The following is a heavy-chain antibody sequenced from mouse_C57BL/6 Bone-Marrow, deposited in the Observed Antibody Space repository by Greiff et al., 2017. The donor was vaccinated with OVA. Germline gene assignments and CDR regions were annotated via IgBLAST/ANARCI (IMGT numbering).Heavy chain of an antibody. D-gene: IGHD2-1*01. CDR3: TSYGNFDY. Sequence: EVQLQQSGAELVRPGASVKLSCTASGFNIKDDYMHWVKQRPEQGLEWIGWIDPENGDTAYASKFQGKATITADTSSNTAYLQLSSITSEDTAVYYCTSYGNFDYWGQGTTLTGSS. J-gene: IGHJ2*01. CDR1: GFNIKDDY. V-gene: IGHV14-4*01. CDR2: IDPENGDT.